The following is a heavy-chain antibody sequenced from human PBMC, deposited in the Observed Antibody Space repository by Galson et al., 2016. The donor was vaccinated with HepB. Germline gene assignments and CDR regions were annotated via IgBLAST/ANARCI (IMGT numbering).Heavy chain of an antibody. V-gene: IGHV1-69*13. CDR3: ARVRDGYNHYYYYGMYV. Sequence: SVKVSCKASGGTFTSYAISWVRQAPGQGLEWMGGIIPIFGTSNYAQKFQGRVTITADESTSTAYMELSSLRSEDTAVYYCARVRDGYNHYYYYGMYVWGQGTTVTVSS. J-gene: IGHJ6*02. D-gene: IGHD5-24*01. CDR1: GGTFTSYA. CDR2: IIPIFGTS.